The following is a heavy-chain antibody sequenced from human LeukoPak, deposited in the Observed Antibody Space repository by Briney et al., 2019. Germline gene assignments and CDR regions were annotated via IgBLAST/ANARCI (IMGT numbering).Heavy chain of an antibody. D-gene: IGHD2-15*01. CDR3: ARVDCTGGSCFSGFDC. Sequence: GGSLRLSCAASGFTFGSYWMSWVRQAPGKGLEWVANLKPNGGDKYYVDSVKGRFTISRDNAKNSLYLQMNSLRAEDTAVYYCARVDCTGGSCFSGFDCWGQGTLLTVSS. CDR2: LKPNGGDK. CDR1: GFTFGSYW. V-gene: IGHV3-7*01. J-gene: IGHJ4*02.